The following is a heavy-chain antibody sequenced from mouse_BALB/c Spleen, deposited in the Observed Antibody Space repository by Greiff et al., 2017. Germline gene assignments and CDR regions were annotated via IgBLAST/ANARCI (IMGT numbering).Heavy chain of an antibody. Sequence: EVKLMESGPGLVKPSQSLSLTCTVTGYSITSDYAWNWIRQFPGNKLEWMGYISYSGSTSYNPSLKSRISITRDTSKNQFFLQLNSVTTEDTATYYCASRLLRLPYYYAMDYWGQGTSVTVSS. CDR2: ISYSGST. CDR1: GYSITSDYA. V-gene: IGHV3-2*02. D-gene: IGHD1-2*01. J-gene: IGHJ4*01. CDR3: ASRLLRLPYYYAMDY.